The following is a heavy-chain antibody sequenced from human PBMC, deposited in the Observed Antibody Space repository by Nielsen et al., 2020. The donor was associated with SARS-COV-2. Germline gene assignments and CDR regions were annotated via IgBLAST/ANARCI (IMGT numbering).Heavy chain of an antibody. Sequence: GGSLRLSCAASGFTFSSYGMHWVRQAPGKGLEWVAVISYDGSNKYYADSVKGRFTISRDNSKNTLYLQMNSLRAEDTAVYYCAKEEGYSSGRLYYYYYGMDVWGQGTTVTVSS. V-gene: IGHV3-30*18. CDR3: AKEEGYSSGRLYYYYYGMDV. CDR1: GFTFSSYG. D-gene: IGHD6-19*01. CDR2: ISYDGSNK. J-gene: IGHJ6*02.